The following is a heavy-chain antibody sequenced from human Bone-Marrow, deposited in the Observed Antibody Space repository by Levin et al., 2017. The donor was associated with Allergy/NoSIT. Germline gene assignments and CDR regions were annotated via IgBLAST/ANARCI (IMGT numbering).Heavy chain of an antibody. CDR1: GFSLSTSGVS. V-gene: IGHV2-5*02. J-gene: IGHJ5*02. CDR3: AHIGTYNYGFIGGPDP. CDR2: IYWDDDK. Sequence: SGPTLVKPTQTLTLTCTFSGFSLSTSGVSVGWIRQPPGKALEWLGHIYWDDDKRYSPSLKSRLTITADTSKNQVVLTMTNMDPVDTATYFCAHIGTYNYGFIGGPDPWGQGTLVTVSS. D-gene: IGHD3-10*01.